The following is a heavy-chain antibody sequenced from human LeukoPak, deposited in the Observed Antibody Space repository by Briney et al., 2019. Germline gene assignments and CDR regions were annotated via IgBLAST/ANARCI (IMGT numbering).Heavy chain of an antibody. Sequence: PGGSLRLSCAASGSGFTFSDHYMDWVRQAPGKGLEWVGRSRNKAKSDTTEYAASVKGRFTISRDDSKKSLYLQMNSLKTEDTAVYYCTRGYSGSYVYAFDIWGQGTMVTVSS. CDR2: SRNKAKSDTT. D-gene: IGHD1-26*01. V-gene: IGHV3-72*01. CDR1: GSGFTFSDHY. J-gene: IGHJ3*02. CDR3: TRGYSGSYVYAFDI.